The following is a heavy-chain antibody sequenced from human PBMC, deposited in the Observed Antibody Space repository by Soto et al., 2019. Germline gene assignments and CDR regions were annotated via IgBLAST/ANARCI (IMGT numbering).Heavy chain of an antibody. V-gene: IGHV4-61*01. D-gene: IGHD3-9*01. CDR3: ARLEGLATISYYFDF. CDR2: IYYSGST. J-gene: IGHJ4*02. CDR1: GGSVSSGSYY. Sequence: SETLSLTCTVSGGSVSSGSYYWSWIRQPPGRGLEWIGYIYYSGSTNYNPSLKSRVTISVDTSKSQFSLKLNSVTAADSAVYFCARLEGLATISYYFDFWGPGALVTVSS.